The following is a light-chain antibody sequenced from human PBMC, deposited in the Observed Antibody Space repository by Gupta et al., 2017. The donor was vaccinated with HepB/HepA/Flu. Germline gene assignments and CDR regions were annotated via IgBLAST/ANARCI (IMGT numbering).Light chain of an antibody. CDR1: QSISSY. J-gene: IGKJ1*01. CDR3: QHSYSTPWT. V-gene: IGKV1-39*01. Sequence: IQMTKPQSYLSASGGDRVTITCRASQSISSYLNWYQQKAGKPPKLLIYAASSVQSGVPSRFSGSGCGKYVTLTISSQQDEDFATYYWQHSYSTPWTFGQGTKVEIK. CDR2: AAS.